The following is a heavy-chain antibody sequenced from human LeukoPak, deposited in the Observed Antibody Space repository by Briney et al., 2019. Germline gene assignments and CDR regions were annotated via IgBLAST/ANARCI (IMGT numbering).Heavy chain of an antibody. CDR3: ARGDRGFDY. CDR2: INQDGSEK. J-gene: IGHJ4*02. Sequence: GGSLRLSCAASGFTFSASWMTWVRQAPGKGLEWVTNINQDGSEKYYVDSVKGRFTISRDHARNALYLQMNSLRTEDTAVYYRARGDRGFDYWGQGTLVTVSS. CDR1: GFTFSASW. V-gene: IGHV3-7*01.